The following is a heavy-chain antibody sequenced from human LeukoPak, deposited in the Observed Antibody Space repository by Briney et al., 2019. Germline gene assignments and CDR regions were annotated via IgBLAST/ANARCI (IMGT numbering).Heavy chain of an antibody. J-gene: IGHJ6*03. V-gene: IGHV4-59*01. CDR1: GGSISSYY. D-gene: IGHD1-1*01. CDR3: ARGNDYYYYMDV. CDR2: IYNSGST. Sequence: SETLSLTCTVSGGSISSYYWSWIRQPPGRGLEFIGYIYNSGSTNYNPSLKSRVTISVDTSKNQFSLKLSSVTAADTAVYYCARGNDYYYYMDVWGKGTTVTVSS.